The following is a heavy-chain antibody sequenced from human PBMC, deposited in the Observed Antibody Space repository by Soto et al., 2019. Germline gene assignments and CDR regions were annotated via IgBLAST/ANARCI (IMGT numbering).Heavy chain of an antibody. J-gene: IGHJ4*01. V-gene: IGHV4-59*01. CDR1: GGSISSYY. D-gene: IGHD1-7*01. CDR3: ARGNSPVHFDY. Sequence: PSETLSLTCTVSGGSISSYYWSWIRQPPGKGLEWIGYIYYSGTTNYNPSLKSRATISVDMSRNQFSLKLNSVTAADTAVYYCARGNSPVHFDYWGHGTLVTVSS. CDR2: IYYSGTT.